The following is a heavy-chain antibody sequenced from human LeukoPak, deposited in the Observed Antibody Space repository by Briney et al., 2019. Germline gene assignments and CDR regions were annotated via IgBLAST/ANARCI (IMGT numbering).Heavy chain of an antibody. CDR1: GYTFTSYY. D-gene: IGHD3-9*01. CDR2: INPSGGST. CDR3: AREGFGDDILTGYYYYYYGMDV. V-gene: IGHV1-46*01. Sequence: GASVKVSCTASGYTFTSYYMHWVRQAPGQGLEWMGIINPSGGSTSYAQKLQGRVTMTRDTSTSTDYMELSSLRSEDTAVYYCAREGFGDDILTGYYYYYYGMDVWGQGTTVTVSS. J-gene: IGHJ6*02.